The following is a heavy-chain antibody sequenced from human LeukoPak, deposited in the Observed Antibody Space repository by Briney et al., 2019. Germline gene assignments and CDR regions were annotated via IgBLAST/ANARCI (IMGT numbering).Heavy chain of an antibody. CDR2: IRASDDTT. V-gene: IGHV3-23*01. CDR1: GFTFSTSA. Sequence: GGSLRLSCEVFGFTFSTSAMSWVRQAPGKGLKWVSGIRASDDTTYYLDSVKGRFTVSRDNSKNTLYLQMNSLRVEDTAIYYCRFYTSGSDYWGQGTLVTVSS. CDR3: RFYTSGSDY. J-gene: IGHJ4*02. D-gene: IGHD3-22*01.